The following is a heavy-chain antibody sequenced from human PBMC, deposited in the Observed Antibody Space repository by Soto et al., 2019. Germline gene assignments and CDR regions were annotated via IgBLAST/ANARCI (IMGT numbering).Heavy chain of an antibody. D-gene: IGHD2-21*02. J-gene: IGHJ4*02. Sequence: EVLLVESGGGLVQPGGSLRLSCAVSGITVRSHYLSWVRQAPGKGLEWVSIIYSGGDTYYTDSVKGRFTISRDNVKNTLYLQMNNLRAEDTAVYYCARSVYCGADCYSGFDYWGQGTLVTVSS. CDR2: IYSGGDT. CDR3: ARSVYCGADCYSGFDY. CDR1: GITVRSHY. V-gene: IGHV3-66*01.